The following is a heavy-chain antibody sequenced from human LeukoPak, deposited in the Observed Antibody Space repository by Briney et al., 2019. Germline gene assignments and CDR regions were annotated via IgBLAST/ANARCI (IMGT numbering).Heavy chain of an antibody. J-gene: IGHJ4*02. CDR1: GFTFDDYA. D-gene: IGHD3-10*01. CDR3: AKDRGESGDDAFDI. V-gene: IGHV3-9*03. CDR2: ISWNSGSI. Sequence: PGGSLRLSCAASGFTFDDYAMHWVRQAPGKGLEWVSGISWNSGSIGYADSVKGRFTISRDNAKNSLYLQMNSLRAEDMALYYCAKDRGESGDDAFDIWGQGTLVTVSS.